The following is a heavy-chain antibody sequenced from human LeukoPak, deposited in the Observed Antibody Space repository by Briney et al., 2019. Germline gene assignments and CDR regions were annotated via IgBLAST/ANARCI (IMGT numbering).Heavy chain of an antibody. D-gene: IGHD4-23*01. J-gene: IGHJ4*02. CDR3: ARATNDYGGYSDY. CDR2: ISSNGDRT. V-gene: IGHV3-64*01. CDR1: GFTFSRFT. Sequence: GGSLRLSCAASGFTFSRFTMHWVRQAPGKGLEYVSAISSNGDRTYYANSVKGRFTISRDNSKNSLYLQMGSLRAVDMAVYYCARATNDYGGYSDYWGQGTLVTVSS.